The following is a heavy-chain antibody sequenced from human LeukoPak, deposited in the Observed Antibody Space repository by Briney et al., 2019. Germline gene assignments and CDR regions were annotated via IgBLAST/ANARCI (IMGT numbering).Heavy chain of an antibody. D-gene: IGHD3-22*01. CDR2: INWNGGVT. CDR1: GFTFDDYG. Sequence: GGSLRLSCAASGFTFDDYGMGWVRQLPGRGLEWVSVINWNGGVTSYADSVKGRFTISRDNARNSLYLQMNSLRADEDTALYHCARRYYDSRGYTKDAFDVWGQGTMVTVSS. CDR3: ARRYYDSRGYTKDAFDV. J-gene: IGHJ3*01. V-gene: IGHV3-20*01.